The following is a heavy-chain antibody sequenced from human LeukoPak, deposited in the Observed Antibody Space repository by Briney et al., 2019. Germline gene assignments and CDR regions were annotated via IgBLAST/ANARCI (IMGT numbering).Heavy chain of an antibody. D-gene: IGHD4-17*01. Sequence: GSLRLSCAASGFTFSNYSMAWVRQAPGKGLEWVSFISSSSSCIYYADSVKGRFTISRDNAKNSLYLQMNSLRTEDTALYYCAHTVTPRYFQFWGQGTLVTVSS. CDR2: ISSSSSCI. CDR3: AHTVTPRYFQF. V-gene: IGHV3-21*01. J-gene: IGHJ1*01. CDR1: GFTFSNYS.